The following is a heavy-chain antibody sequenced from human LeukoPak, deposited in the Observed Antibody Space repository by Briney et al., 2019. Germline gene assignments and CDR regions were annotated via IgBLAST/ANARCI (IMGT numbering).Heavy chain of an antibody. V-gene: IGHV3-23*01. CDR1: GFTFSSYA. Sequence: GESLKISCAASGFTFSSYAMRWVRQAPGKGLEWVSGISGSGGSTYYADSVKGRFTIARDNSKNTLYLQMNSLRAEDTAVYYCAKGNCRGTSCYSDYWGQGTLVTASS. D-gene: IGHD2-2*02. CDR2: ISGSGGST. J-gene: IGHJ4*02. CDR3: AKGNCRGTSCYSDY.